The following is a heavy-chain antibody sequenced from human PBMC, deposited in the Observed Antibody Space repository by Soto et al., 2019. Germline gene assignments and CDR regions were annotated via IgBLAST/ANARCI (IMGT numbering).Heavy chain of an antibody. CDR2: IWYDGSNK. CDR3: ARADCTGASGNSWPFNYGVDV. Sequence: QVQLVESGGGVVQPGGSLRLSCTTSGFTFNTYGMHWVRQAPGKGLEWVAIIWYDGSNKYYADSVKGRFTISRDNSKNPLYLKMNSLGAEDTALNHCARADCTGASGNSWPFNYGVDVWGQGATVTVSP. J-gene: IGHJ6*01. CDR1: GFTFNTYG. V-gene: IGHV3-33*08. D-gene: IGHD2-8*02.